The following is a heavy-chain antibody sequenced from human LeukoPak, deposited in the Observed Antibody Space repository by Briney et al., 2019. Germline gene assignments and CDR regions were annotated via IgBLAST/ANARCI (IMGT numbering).Heavy chain of an antibody. V-gene: IGHV4-34*01. D-gene: IGHD3-10*01. CDR2: INHSGST. CDR1: GGSFSGYY. Sequence: SETLSLTCVVYGGSFSGYYWSWIRQPPGKGLEWIGEINHSGSTNYNPSLKSRVTISVDTSKNQFSLKLSSVTAADTAVYYCARSKYGSGSYYFNWFDPWGQGTLVTVSS. CDR3: ARSKYGSGSYYFNWFDP. J-gene: IGHJ5*02.